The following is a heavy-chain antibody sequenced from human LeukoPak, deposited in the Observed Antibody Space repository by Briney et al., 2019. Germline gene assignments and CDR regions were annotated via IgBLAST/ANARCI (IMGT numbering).Heavy chain of an antibody. CDR1: GFSVSSNY. CDR2: LYSGGHT. V-gene: IGHV3-53*01. CDR3: AGVLRGTFYFDY. D-gene: IGHD3-16*01. Sequence: GGSLRLSCAASGFSVSSNYMSWVRQAPGKGLGWVSVLYSGGHTYYADSVKGRFTISRDNAMNSLYLQMNSLRVEDTAVYYCAGVLRGTFYFDYWGQGTLVTVSS. J-gene: IGHJ4*02.